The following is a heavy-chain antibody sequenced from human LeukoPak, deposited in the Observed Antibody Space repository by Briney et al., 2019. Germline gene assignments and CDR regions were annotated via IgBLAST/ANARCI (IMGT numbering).Heavy chain of an antibody. V-gene: IGHV4-39*07. CDR1: GGSITTRSYY. D-gene: IGHD3-22*01. J-gene: IGHJ5*02. CDR3: ARDPGAYYDSSGYLNWFDP. Sequence: SETLSLTCTVSGGSITTRSYYWGWIRQPPGKGLEWVGSMHHSGSSYYNPSLKSRVTTSVDTSKNQFSLKLSSVTAADTAVYYCARDPGAYYDSSGYLNWFDPWGQGTLVTVSS. CDR2: MHHSGSS.